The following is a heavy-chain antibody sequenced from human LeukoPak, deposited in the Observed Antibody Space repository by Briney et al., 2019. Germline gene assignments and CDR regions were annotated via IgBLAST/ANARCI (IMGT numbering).Heavy chain of an antibody. CDR1: GYTFTGYY. V-gene: IGHV1-18*04. Sequence: ASVKVSCKASGYTFTGYYMHWVRQAPGQGLEWMGWISAYNGNTNYAQKLQGRVTMTTDTSTSTAYMELRSLRSDDTAVYYCARDTRFGELIDYWGQGTLVTVSS. J-gene: IGHJ4*02. CDR3: ARDTRFGELIDY. CDR2: ISAYNGNT. D-gene: IGHD3-10*01.